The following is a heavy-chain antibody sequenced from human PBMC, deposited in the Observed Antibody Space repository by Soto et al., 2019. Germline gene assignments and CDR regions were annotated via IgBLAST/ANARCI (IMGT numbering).Heavy chain of an antibody. D-gene: IGHD2-2*03. V-gene: IGHV1-18*01. Sequence: ASVKVSCKASGYTFTSYGISWVRQAPGQGLEWMGWISAYNGNTNYAQKLRGRVTMTTDTSTSTAYMELRSLRSDDTAVYYCARDLGYCSSTSCSYMGYYYYMDVWVKGTTVTVSS. J-gene: IGHJ6*03. CDR1: GYTFTSYG. CDR3: ARDLGYCSSTSCSYMGYYYYMDV. CDR2: ISAYNGNT.